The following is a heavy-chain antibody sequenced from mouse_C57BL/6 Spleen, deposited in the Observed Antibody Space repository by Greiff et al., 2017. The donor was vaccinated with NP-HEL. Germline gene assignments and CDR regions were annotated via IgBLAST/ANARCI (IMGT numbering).Heavy chain of an antibody. CDR1: GFTFSDYG. CDR2: ISSGSSTI. J-gene: IGHJ4*01. V-gene: IGHV5-17*01. CDR3: ASGSTYAMDY. Sequence: DVMLVESGGGLVQPGGSMKLSCVASGFTFSDYGMHWVRQAPEKGLEWVAYISSGSSTIYYADTVKGRFTISRDNAKNTLFLQMTSLRSEDTAMYYCASGSTYAMDYWGQGTSVTVSS. D-gene: IGHD1-1*01.